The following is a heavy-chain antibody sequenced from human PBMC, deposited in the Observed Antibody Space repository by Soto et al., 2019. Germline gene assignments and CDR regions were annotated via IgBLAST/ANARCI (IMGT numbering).Heavy chain of an antibody. Sequence: SETLSLTCTVSGGSISSGGYYWSWIRQHPGKGLEWIGYIYYSGSTYYNPSLKSRVTISVDTSKNQFSLKLSSVTAADTAVYYCAREWPTFAAAGSKGGIDYWGQGTLVTVSS. CDR2: IYYSGST. D-gene: IGHD6-13*01. V-gene: IGHV4-31*03. J-gene: IGHJ4*02. CDR3: AREWPTFAAAGSKGGIDY. CDR1: GGSISSGGYY.